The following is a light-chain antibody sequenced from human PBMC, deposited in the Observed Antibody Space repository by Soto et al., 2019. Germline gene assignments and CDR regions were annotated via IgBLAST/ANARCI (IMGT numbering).Light chain of an antibody. CDR2: DAS. J-gene: IGKJ4*01. CDR1: HDVSRN. CDR3: QQYNSMLS. V-gene: IGKV1-33*01. Sequence: DIQMTQSPSSLSASVGDRVTIACQSSHDVSRNLNWFQQKPGEAPKLLIYDASNLERGVPSELSASGSGTDFTFTISSQQPEDVATYYCQQYNSMLSFGGGTEIELK.